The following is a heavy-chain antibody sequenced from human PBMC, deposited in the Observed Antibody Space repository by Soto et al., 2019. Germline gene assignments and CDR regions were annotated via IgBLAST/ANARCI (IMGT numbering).Heavy chain of an antibody. V-gene: IGHV4-61*01. CDR1: GGSVSSGSYY. J-gene: IGHJ4*02. D-gene: IGHD3-3*01. CDR2: IYYSGST. Sequence: NPSETLSLTCTVSGGSVSSGSYYWSWIRQPPGKGLEWIGYIYYSGSTNYNPSLKSRVTISVDTSKNQFSLKLSSVTAADTAVYYCARGDDDFWSGYYPFDYWGQGTLVTVSS. CDR3: ARGDDDFWSGYYPFDY.